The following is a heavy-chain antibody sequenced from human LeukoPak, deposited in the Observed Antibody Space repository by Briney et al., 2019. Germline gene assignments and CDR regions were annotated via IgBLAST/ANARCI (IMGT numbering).Heavy chain of an antibody. V-gene: IGHV4-34*01. CDR2: INHSGST. D-gene: IGHD6-19*01. CDR3: ARGPRQQWLVH. J-gene: IGHJ4*02. Sequence: SETLSLTCAVYGGSFSGYYWSWIRQPPGKGLEWIGEINHSGSTNYNPSLKSRVTISVDTSKNQSSLKLSSVTAADTAVYYCARGPRQQWLVHWGQGTLVTVSS. CDR1: GGSFSGYY.